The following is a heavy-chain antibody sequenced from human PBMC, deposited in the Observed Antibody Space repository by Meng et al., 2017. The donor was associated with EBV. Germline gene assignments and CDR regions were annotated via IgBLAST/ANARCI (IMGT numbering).Heavy chain of an antibody. Sequence: QVQLQESGPGLVKPSEXLSFTCTASGGSVNNESYYWGWIRQPPGKGLEYIGYIYYTGSTNYNSSLKSRVTISLDKSKNQFSLKLTSLTAADTAIYYCARGDYTNYPRWFDPWGQGTLGTVSS. V-gene: IGHV4-61*01. J-gene: IGHJ5*02. CDR3: ARGDYTNYPRWFDP. CDR2: IYYTGST. D-gene: IGHD4-11*01. CDR1: GGSVNNESYY.